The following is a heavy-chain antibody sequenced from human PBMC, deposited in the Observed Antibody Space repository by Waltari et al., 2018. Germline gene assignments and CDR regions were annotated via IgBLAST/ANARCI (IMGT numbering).Heavy chain of an antibody. CDR1: GFSISTSGVD. V-gene: IGHV2-5*01. D-gene: IGHD3-22*01. CDR3: AHRPGDDSSGYLQH. CDR2: VYLNEDK. Sequence: QITLKESGPTLVKPTQTLTLTCTFSGFSISTSGVDVGWNRQPQGKALECLALVYLNEDKRYNSTLKSRLTITKDTSKNQVVLTMSNMDPVDTATYNCAHRPGDDSSGYLQHWGQGTLVTVSS. J-gene: IGHJ1*01.